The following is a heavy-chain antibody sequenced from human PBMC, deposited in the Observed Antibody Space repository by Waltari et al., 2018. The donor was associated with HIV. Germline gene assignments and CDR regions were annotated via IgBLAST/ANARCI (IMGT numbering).Heavy chain of an antibody. CDR2: ISPYNGNT. D-gene: IGHD4-17*01. Sequence: QVQLVQSGGEVQKPGASVKVSCKASGYTFIDHGITWVRQAPGQGLEWMAWISPYNGNTDYAQRFQGRVSVTTDTSTNTAYMELRSLRSDDTAVYFCARVAGGEYFDYWGQGTLVTVSS. CDR3: ARVAGGEYFDY. CDR1: GYTFIDHG. V-gene: IGHV1-18*01. J-gene: IGHJ4*02.